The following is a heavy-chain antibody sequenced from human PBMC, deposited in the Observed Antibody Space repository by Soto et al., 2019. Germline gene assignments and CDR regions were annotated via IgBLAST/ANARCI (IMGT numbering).Heavy chain of an antibody. CDR2: IYYDGNS. J-gene: IGHJ5*02. V-gene: IGHV4-30-4*01. Sequence: SETLSLTCTVSCGSINSGDYYWTWVRQPPGKGLEWIGYIYYDGNSQHNPSLKSRVTMSIDTSKNQFSLNLSSVTAADTAVYYCARDRRWLPRGPNNWLDLWGQGTQVTVSS. CDR1: CGSINSGDYY. CDR3: ARDRRWLPRGPNNWLDL. D-gene: IGHD5-12*01.